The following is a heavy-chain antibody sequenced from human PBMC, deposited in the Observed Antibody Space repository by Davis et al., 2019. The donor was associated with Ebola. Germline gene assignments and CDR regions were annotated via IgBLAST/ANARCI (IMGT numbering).Heavy chain of an antibody. CDR2: IGTAGDT. Sequence: PGGSLRLSCAASGFTFSSYDMHWVRQAPGKGLEWVSAIGTAGDTYYPGSVKGRFTISRDNSKNTLYLQMNSLRAEDTAVYYCARVGEVLWFGESEGYFDYWGQGTLVTVSS. V-gene: IGHV3-13*01. D-gene: IGHD3-10*01. CDR1: GFTFSSYD. CDR3: ARVGEVLWFGESEGYFDY. J-gene: IGHJ4*02.